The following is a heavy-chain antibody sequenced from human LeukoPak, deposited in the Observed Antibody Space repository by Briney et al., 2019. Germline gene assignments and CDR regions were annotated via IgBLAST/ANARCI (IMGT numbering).Heavy chain of an antibody. J-gene: IGHJ4*02. Sequence: KSGGSLRLSCAASGFTFSNYSLNWVRQAPGKGLEWVSSISKGSGYIYYTDSVKGRFTISRDNAKNSLFLQMNSLRAEDTAAYYCVRDLGRESIFDYWGQGTLVTVSS. CDR3: VRDLGRESIFDY. D-gene: IGHD7-27*01. CDR1: GFTFSNYS. CDR2: ISKGSGYI. V-gene: IGHV3-21*01.